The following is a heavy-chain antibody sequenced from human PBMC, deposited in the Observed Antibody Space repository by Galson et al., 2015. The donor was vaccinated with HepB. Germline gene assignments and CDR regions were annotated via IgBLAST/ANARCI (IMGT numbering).Heavy chain of an antibody. CDR1: GFTFSSYW. V-gene: IGHV3-7*01. Sequence: SLRLSCAASGFTFSSYWMSWVRQAPGKGLEWVANIKQDGSEKYYVDSVKGRFTISRDNAENSLYLQMNSLRAEDTAVYYCARDLGYCSSTSCRRVFDYWGQGTLVTVSS. D-gene: IGHD2-2*03. CDR3: ARDLGYCSSTSCRRVFDY. CDR2: IKQDGSEK. J-gene: IGHJ4*02.